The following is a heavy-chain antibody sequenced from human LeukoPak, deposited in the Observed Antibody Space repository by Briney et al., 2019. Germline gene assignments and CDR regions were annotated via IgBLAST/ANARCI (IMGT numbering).Heavy chain of an antibody. Sequence: GGSLRLSCAASGFTVSTNYMNWVRQAPGKGLGWVSIIYSGGGTYYADSVKGRFTISRDNSKNTLYLQMNSLRAEDTAVYYCARGETAGTLGYWGQGTLVTVSS. V-gene: IGHV3-53*01. D-gene: IGHD1-1*01. CDR1: GFTVSTNY. J-gene: IGHJ4*02. CDR3: ARGETAGTLGY. CDR2: IYSGGGT.